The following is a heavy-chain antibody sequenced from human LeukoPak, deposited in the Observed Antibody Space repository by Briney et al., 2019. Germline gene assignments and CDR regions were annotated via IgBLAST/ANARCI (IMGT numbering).Heavy chain of an antibody. CDR3: ARGEVYSSGYYSAGGFDY. V-gene: IGHV4-31*03. CDR2: IYYSGST. D-gene: IGHD3-22*01. Sequence: PSQTLSLTCTVSGGSISSGGYYWSWIRQHPGKGLEWIGYIYYSGSTYYNPSLKSRVTISVDTSKNQFSLKLSSVTAADTAVYYCARGEVYSSGYYSAGGFDYWGQGTLVTVSS. CDR1: GGSISSGGYY. J-gene: IGHJ4*02.